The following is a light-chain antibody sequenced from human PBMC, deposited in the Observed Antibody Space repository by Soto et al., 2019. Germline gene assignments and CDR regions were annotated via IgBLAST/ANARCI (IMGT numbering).Light chain of an antibody. Sequence: DIQMTQSPSSLSASVGDRVTITCRASQDISVYLAWYQQKPGKVPKLLIYSASTLQSGVPSRFSGSGSGTDFTLTISRLQPEDVATYFCQRFNTAPLTSGQGTRREIK. J-gene: IGKJ5*01. CDR1: QDISVY. CDR3: QRFNTAPLT. V-gene: IGKV1-27*01. CDR2: SAS.